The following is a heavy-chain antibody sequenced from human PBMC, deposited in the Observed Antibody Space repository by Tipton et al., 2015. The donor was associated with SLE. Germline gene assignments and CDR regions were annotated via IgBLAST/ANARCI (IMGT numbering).Heavy chain of an antibody. J-gene: IGHJ3*02. V-gene: IGHV4-61*02. CDR3: ARVGLITPDAFDI. D-gene: IGHD5-24*01. Sequence: TLSLTCTVSGGSITTGSYYWSWIRQPAGKGLEWIGRLYTTGSTYYNPSLKSRVTISVDTPKNQFSLKLNSVTAADTAVYYCARVGLITPDAFDIWGEGTMVTVSS. CDR2: LYTTGST. CDR1: GGSITTGSYY.